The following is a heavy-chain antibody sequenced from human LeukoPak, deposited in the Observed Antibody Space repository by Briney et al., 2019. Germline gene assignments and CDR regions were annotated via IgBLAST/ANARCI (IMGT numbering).Heavy chain of an antibody. V-gene: IGHV1-46*01. CDR2: INPSGGST. D-gene: IGHD2-2*01. Sequence: ASVKVSCKASGYTFTSYYMHWARQAPGQGLEWMGIINPSGGSTSYAQKFQGRVTMTRDTSTSTVYMELSSLRSEDTAVYYCARGALHRYCSSTSPCGDWFDPWGQGTLVTVSS. CDR1: GYTFTSYY. CDR3: ARGALHRYCSSTSPCGDWFDP. J-gene: IGHJ5*02.